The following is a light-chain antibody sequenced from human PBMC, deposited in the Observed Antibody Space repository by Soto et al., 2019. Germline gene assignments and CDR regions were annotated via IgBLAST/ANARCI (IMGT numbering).Light chain of an antibody. CDR3: QSYDSTLSARYV. CDR1: SSNIGAGYD. Sequence: QSLLTQPPSVSGAPGQRINISCTGSSSNIGAGYDVHWYQQRPGTAPKLLIFGNNNRPSGVPDRFSGSKSGTSASLAITGLQAEDEGDYYCQSYDSTLSARYVFGTGTKVTVL. J-gene: IGLJ1*01. V-gene: IGLV1-40*01. CDR2: GNN.